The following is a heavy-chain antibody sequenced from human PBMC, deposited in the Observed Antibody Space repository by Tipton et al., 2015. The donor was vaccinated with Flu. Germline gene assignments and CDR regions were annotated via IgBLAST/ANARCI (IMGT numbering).Heavy chain of an antibody. D-gene: IGHD3-3*01. V-gene: IGHV4-34*01. J-gene: IGHJ5*02. CDR2: INDSGNT. CDR1: VGSFSGYY. Sequence: TLSLTCAVYVGSFSGYYWSWIRQPPGKGLEWIGEINDSGNTNCNPPLKSRVSISVDTSKNQFSLKLTSVTAADTAVYYCARLYDPMYGVVIMARFDPWGQGTLVTVSS. CDR3: ARLYDPMYGVVIMARFDP.